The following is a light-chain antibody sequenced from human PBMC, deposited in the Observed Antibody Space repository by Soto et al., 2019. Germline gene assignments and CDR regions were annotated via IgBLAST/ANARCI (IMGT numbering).Light chain of an antibody. CDR1: QSIGVW. V-gene: IGKV1-5*01. CDR2: DAS. J-gene: IGKJ1*01. CDR3: QQYGISSGT. Sequence: DIQMTQSPSTLSSSVGDRVTITCRASQSIGVWLAWYQQKPGRAPKLLIYDASTLQRGVPSRFSGSGSGTEFTLNISSLQPEDFATYYCQQYGISSGTFGQGTKVDIK.